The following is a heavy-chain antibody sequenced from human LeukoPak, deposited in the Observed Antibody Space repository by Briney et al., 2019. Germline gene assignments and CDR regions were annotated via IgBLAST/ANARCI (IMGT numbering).Heavy chain of an antibody. CDR3: ARVSYSGSSQFDY. CDR2: ISSSSSYI. CDR1: GFTFSSYS. Sequence: GGSLRLSCAASGFTFSSYSMNWVRQAPGKGLEWVSSISSSSSYIYYADSVKGRFTISRDNAKNSLYLQMNSLRAEDTAVYYCARVSYSGSSQFDYWGQGTLVTVSS. J-gene: IGHJ4*02. V-gene: IGHV3-21*01. D-gene: IGHD1-26*01.